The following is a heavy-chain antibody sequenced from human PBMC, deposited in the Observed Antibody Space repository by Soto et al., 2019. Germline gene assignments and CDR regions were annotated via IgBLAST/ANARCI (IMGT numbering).Heavy chain of an antibody. D-gene: IGHD2-8*02. J-gene: IGHJ4*02. CDR2: ISRDGRTT. CDR1: GFTVSSYG. Sequence: SLRLSCAVSGFTVSSYGMHWVRQAPGKGLEWVAVISRDGRTTFYADSVKGRFTISKDNSRNTLFLEMNSLRDDDMAVYYCTGEVASGYWGQGTLVTVSS. V-gene: IGHV3-30*03. CDR3: TGEVASGY.